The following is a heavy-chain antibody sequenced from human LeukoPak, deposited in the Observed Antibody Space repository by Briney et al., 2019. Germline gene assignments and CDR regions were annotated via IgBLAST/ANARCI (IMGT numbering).Heavy chain of an antibody. CDR1: GGTFSSYA. CDR3: ATPYGSGSYLGY. J-gene: IGHJ4*02. D-gene: IGHD3-10*01. CDR2: IIPIFGTA. V-gene: IGHV1-69*01. Sequence: SVKVSCKASGGTFSSYAISWVRQAPGQGLEWMGGIIPIFGTANYAQKFQGRVTITADESTSTAYMELSRLRSDDTAVYYCATPYGSGSYLGYWGQGTLVTVSS.